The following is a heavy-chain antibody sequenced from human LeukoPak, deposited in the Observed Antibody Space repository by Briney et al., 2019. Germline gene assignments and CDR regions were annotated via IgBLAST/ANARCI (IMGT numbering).Heavy chain of an antibody. CDR3: ARRMVRGVTITNWFDP. V-gene: IGHV1-46*01. J-gene: IGHJ5*02. Sequence: GASVKVSCKASGYTFTSYYMHWVRQAPGQGLEWMGIINPSGGSTSYAQKFQGRVTMTRDTSISTAYMELSRLRSDDTAVYYCARRMVRGVTITNWFDPWGQGTLVTVSS. CDR2: INPSGGST. D-gene: IGHD3-10*01. CDR1: GYTFTSYY.